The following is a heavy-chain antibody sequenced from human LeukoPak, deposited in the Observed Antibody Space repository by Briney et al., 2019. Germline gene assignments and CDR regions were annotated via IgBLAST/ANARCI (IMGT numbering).Heavy chain of an antibody. CDR3: ARGPTVTTEGFDY. J-gene: IGHJ4*02. CDR1: GHTFTGYY. D-gene: IGHD4-17*01. Sequence: ASVKVSCKASGHTFTGYYMHWVRQAPGQGLEWMGWISAYNGNTNYAQKLQGRVTMTTDTSTSTAYMELRSLRSDDTAVYYCARGPTVTTEGFDYWGQGTLVTVSS. CDR2: ISAYNGNT. V-gene: IGHV1-18*04.